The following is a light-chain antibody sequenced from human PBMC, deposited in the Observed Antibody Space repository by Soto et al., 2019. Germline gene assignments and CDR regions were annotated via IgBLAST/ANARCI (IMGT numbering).Light chain of an antibody. J-gene: IGLJ1*01. Sequence: QSALTQPPSASGSPGQSVTISCTGTSSDVGGYNYVSWYQQHPGKAPKLMIYEVSKRPSGVPDRFSGSKSGNTASLTVSGLQAEDEADYYCSSYAGSNDLGVFGNGTKLTV. CDR3: SSYAGSNDLGV. CDR1: SSDVGGYNY. V-gene: IGLV2-8*01. CDR2: EVS.